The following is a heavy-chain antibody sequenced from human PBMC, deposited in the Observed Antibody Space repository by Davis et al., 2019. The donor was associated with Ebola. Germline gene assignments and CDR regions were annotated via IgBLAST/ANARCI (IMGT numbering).Heavy chain of an antibody. Sequence: PGGSLRPSCAPSGFTASSNYMSCVRQAPGKGLEWVAVISYDGSNKYYADSVKGRFTISRDNSENTLYLQMNSLRAEDTAVYYCASPLRFLEWSVMGGYFQHWGQGTLVTVSS. CDR2: ISYDGSNK. V-gene: IGHV3-30-3*01. CDR3: ASPLRFLEWSVMGGYFQH. D-gene: IGHD3-3*01. CDR1: GFTASSNY. J-gene: IGHJ1*01.